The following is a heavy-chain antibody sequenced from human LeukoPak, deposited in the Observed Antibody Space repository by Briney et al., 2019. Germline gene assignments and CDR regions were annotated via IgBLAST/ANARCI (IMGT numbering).Heavy chain of an antibody. CDR3: AKVGIDGSGPFDH. D-gene: IGHD3-10*01. V-gene: IGHV3-23*01. CDR2: TSSSDAGT. CDR1: GFTLSSYA. Sequence: PGGSLRLSCAASGFTLSSYAMSWVRQAPGKGLEWVSATSSSDAGTYYAESVRGRFTISRDNSKNTLFMQMNSLRAEDTAVYYCAKVGIDGSGPFDHWGQGTLVTVSS. J-gene: IGHJ4*02.